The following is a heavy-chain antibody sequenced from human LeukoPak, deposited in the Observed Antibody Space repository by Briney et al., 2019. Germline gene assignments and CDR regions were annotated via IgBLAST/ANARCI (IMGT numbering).Heavy chain of an antibody. D-gene: IGHD2-2*01. CDR2: ISGNGGNT. CDR3: ASRSSSLNWYFDL. V-gene: IGHV3-23*01. J-gene: IGHJ2*01. Sequence: QPGGPLRLSCAASGFTFSSYAMTWVRQAPGKGLEWVSGISGNGGNTYYADSVKGRFTISRDNSKETLYLQMNSLRAEDTAVYYCASRSSSLNWYFDLWGRGTLVTVSS. CDR1: GFTFSSYA.